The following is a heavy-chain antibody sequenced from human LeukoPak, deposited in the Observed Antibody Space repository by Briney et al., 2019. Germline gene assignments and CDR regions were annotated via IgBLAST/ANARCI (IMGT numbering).Heavy chain of an antibody. CDR1: GYSISSGYY. Sequence: SSETLSLTCAVSGYSISSGYYWGWIRQPPGKGLGWIGSIYHSGSTYYNPSLKSRVTISVDTSKNQFSLKLSSVTAADTAVYYCASFLYYDFWSGYYRFDYWGQGTLVTVSS. J-gene: IGHJ4*02. D-gene: IGHD3-3*01. CDR3: ASFLYYDFWSGYYRFDY. CDR2: IYHSGST. V-gene: IGHV4-38-2*01.